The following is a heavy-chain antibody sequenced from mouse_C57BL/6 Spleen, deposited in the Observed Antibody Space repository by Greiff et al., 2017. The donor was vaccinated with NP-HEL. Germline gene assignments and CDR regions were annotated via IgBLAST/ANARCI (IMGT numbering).Heavy chain of an antibody. CDR3: ARHEDRIYYGYDDGTRGYAMDY. D-gene: IGHD2-2*01. CDR2: FYPGSGSI. V-gene: IGHV1-62-2*01. J-gene: IGHJ4*01. CDR1: GYTFTEYT. Sequence: QVQLKESGAELVKPGASVKLSCKASGYTFTEYTIHWVKQRSGQGLEWIGWFYPGSGSIKYNEKFKDKATLTADKSSSTVYMELSRLTSEDSAVYFCARHEDRIYYGYDDGTRGYAMDYWGQGTSVTVSS.